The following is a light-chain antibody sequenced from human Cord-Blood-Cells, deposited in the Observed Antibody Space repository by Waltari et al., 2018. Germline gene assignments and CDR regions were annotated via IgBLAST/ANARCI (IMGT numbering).Light chain of an antibody. V-gene: IGLV2-8*01. CDR2: EVS. CDR3: SSYAGSNNLV. J-gene: IGLJ2*01. Sequence: QSALTQPPAPSGSPGPSVPIPCPGTRSDVGGSNYVSWYQQHPGKAPKLMIYEVSTRPSGVPDRFSGSKSGNTASLTVSGLQAEDEADYYCSSYAGSNNLVFGGGTKLTVL. CDR1: RSDVGGSNY.